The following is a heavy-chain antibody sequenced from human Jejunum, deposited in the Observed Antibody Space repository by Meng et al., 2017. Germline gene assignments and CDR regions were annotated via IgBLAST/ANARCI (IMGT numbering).Heavy chain of an antibody. CDR1: GFTFSSYW. CDR3: ARYISDWHVCDS. Sequence: GESLKISCAASGFTFSSYWMHWVRQAPGKGLVWVSRINSDGSSTSYADSVKGRFTISRANAKNTLYLQMNSLRVEDTAVYYCARYISDWHVCDSWGQGTLVTVSS. CDR2: INSDGSST. J-gene: IGHJ4*02. D-gene: IGHD6-19*01. V-gene: IGHV3-74*01.